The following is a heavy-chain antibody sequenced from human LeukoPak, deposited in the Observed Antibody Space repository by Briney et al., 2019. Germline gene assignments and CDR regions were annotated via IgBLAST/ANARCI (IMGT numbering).Heavy chain of an antibody. Sequence: GGSLRLACAASGLTFSSYEMDWVRQAPGKGLEWVSYISSSGSTIYYADSVKGRFTISRDNAKNSLYLQMNRLRAEDPAVYYCARDFHGRYYFDYWAQGTMVTVSS. CDR1: GLTFSSYE. J-gene: IGHJ4*02. CDR2: ISSSGSTI. CDR3: ARDFHGRYYFDY. D-gene: IGHD5-24*01. V-gene: IGHV3-48*03.